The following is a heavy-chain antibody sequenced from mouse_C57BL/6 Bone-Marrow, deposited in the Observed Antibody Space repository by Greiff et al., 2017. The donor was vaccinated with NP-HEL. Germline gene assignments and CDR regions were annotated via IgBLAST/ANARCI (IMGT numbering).Heavy chain of an antibody. CDR1: GFSFTSYG. V-gene: IGHV2-2*01. CDR3: ARGAY. J-gene: IGHJ3*01. CDR2: IWSGGST. Sequence: VQLQQSGPGLVQPSQCLSITCTASGFSFTSYGVHWVRQSPGKGLEWLGVIWSGGSTDYNAAFLSRLSISKNNSKSQVVLKMNSLQADDTAIYYCARGAYWGQGTLVTVSA.